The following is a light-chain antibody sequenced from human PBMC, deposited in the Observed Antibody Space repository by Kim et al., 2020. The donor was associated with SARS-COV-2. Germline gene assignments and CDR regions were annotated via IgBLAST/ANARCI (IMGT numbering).Light chain of an antibody. Sequence: EIVLTQSPDTLSLSPGEIATLSCRATQSVTNNFLAWYQQKRGQAPRLLIYGASRRATGIQDRFSGSGSGTDFTLTISRLEPEDFAVYYCQQYGSSLQTFGQGTKVDIK. CDR3: QQYGSSLQT. V-gene: IGKV3-20*01. CDR1: QSVTNNF. J-gene: IGKJ1*01. CDR2: GAS.